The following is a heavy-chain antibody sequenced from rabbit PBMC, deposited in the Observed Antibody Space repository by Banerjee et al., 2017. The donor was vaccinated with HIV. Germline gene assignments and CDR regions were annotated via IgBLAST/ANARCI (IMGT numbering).Heavy chain of an antibody. CDR1: GIDFSSYYY. D-gene: IGHD4-1*01. CDR2: IYTGTGT. CDR3: ARDLAGVIGWNFNL. V-gene: IGHV1S43*01. Sequence: QQQLEESGGGLVKPGGTLTLTCKASGIDFSSYYYMCWVRQAPGKGLEWIGCIYTGTGTWYASWVNGRFTISKTSSTTVTLQMTSLTAADTATYFCARDLAGVIGWNFNLWGPGTLVTVS. J-gene: IGHJ4*01.